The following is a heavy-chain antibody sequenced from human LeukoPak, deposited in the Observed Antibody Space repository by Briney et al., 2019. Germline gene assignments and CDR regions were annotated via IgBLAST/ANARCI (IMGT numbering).Heavy chain of an antibody. CDR3: AATPYCYGGDG. CDR1: GGSISSCVFY. CDR2: IHDSGST. J-gene: IGHJ6*02. V-gene: IGHV4-39*01. Sequence: SETLSLTCTVSGGSISSCVFYWGWLRESPGKGLDWIGHIHDSGSTYFYPPRKSRLNLTVDTYQTQLPLEQSSVTPADTAVYYCAATPYCYGGDGRGQGTTATDPS.